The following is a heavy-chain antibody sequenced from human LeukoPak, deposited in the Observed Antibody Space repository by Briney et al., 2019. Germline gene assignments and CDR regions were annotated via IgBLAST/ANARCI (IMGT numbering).Heavy chain of an antibody. CDR3: ARDRSTANGHCAGDNCYAELG. Sequence: GGSLRLSCAASGLTFSSYSMNWVRQAPGKGLEWVSSISSSSSYIYYADSVKGRFTISRDNAKNSLYLQMNSLRAEDTAVYYCARDRSTANGHCAGDNCYAELGRGQGTLVTVSS. J-gene: IGHJ4*02. V-gene: IGHV3-21*01. CDR1: GLTFSSYS. CDR2: ISSSSSYI. D-gene: IGHD2-21*02.